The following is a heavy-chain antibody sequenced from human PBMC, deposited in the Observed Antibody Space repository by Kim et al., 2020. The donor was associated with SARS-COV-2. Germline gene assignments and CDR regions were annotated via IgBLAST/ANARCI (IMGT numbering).Heavy chain of an antibody. V-gene: IGHV3-23*01. CDR3: AKDRVVVPAAIDY. D-gene: IGHD2-2*02. CDR1: GFTFTSYA. Sequence: GGSLRLSCTASGFTFTSYAMTWVRQAPGKGLEWVSTISSGGGSTYYADSVKGRVTISIDNSKNTLYLQMNSLRAEDTAIYYCAKDRVVVPAAIDYWGQGTRVTVSS. J-gene: IGHJ4*02. CDR2: ISSGGGST.